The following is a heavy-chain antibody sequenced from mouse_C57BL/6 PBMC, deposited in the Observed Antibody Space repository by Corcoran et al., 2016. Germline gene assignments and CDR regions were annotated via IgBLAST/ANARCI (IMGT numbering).Heavy chain of an antibody. V-gene: IGHV9-3*01. Sequence: QIQLVQSGPELKKPGETVKISCKASGYTFTTYGMSWVKQAPGKGLKWMGWINTYSGVPTYADDFKGRFAFSLETSASTAYLQINNLKNEDTATYFCAYDYDAAYWGQGTLVTVSA. CDR1: GYTFTTYG. D-gene: IGHD2-4*01. J-gene: IGHJ3*01. CDR3: AYDYDAAY. CDR2: INTYSGVP.